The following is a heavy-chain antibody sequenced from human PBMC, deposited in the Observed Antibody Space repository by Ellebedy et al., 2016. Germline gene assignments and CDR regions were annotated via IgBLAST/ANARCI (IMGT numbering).Heavy chain of an antibody. CDR3: TRKREWLSFYFYAMDV. CDR1: GGSVSSDNYQ. J-gene: IGHJ6*02. D-gene: IGHD5-12*01. V-gene: IGHV4-61*01. Sequence: SETLSLTCTVSGGSVSSDNYQWFWIRQPPGKGLEWIGQINHSGSTNYNPSLKSRVTMSIDTSKNQFSLQVNSVTAADTAVYYCTRKREWLSFYFYAMDVWGQGTPVTVSS. CDR2: INHSGST.